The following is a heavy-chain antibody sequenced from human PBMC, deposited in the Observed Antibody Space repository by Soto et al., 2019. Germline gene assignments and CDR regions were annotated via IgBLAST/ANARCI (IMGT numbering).Heavy chain of an antibody. Sequence: QLQLQESGPGLVKPSETLSLTCTVSGGSISSSSYYWGWIRQPPGKGLEWIGSIYYSGSTYYNPSLKSRVTISVDTSKNQFSLKLSSVTAADTAVYYCARAYQTWDIVVVVAAVFDYWGQGTLVTVSS. CDR2: IYYSGST. V-gene: IGHV4-39*01. D-gene: IGHD2-15*01. CDR1: GGSISSSSYY. CDR3: ARAYQTWDIVVVVAAVFDY. J-gene: IGHJ4*02.